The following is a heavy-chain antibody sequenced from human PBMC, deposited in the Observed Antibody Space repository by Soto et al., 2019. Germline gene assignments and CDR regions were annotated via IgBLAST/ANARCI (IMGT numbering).Heavy chain of an antibody. CDR1: GFIFNTYG. J-gene: IGHJ4*02. D-gene: IGHD1-26*01. CDR2: IYYDGRNK. V-gene: IGHV3-33*01. Sequence: QVQLVESGGGVVQPGRSLRLSCAASGFIFNTYGMQWVRQAPGKGLEWVAVIYYDGRNKYYADSVKGRFTISRDNSKNTLNLQMNSLRVEDTAVYYCARDLGELWPSVGGYWGQGTLVTVSS. CDR3: ARDLGELWPSVGGY.